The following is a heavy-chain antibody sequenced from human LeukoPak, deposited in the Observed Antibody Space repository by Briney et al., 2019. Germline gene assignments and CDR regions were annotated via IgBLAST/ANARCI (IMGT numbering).Heavy chain of an antibody. J-gene: IGHJ5*02. D-gene: IGHD6-13*01. CDR3: ARGGSSSWYTQRPISWFDP. CDR2: IYYSGST. CDR1: GGSISSYY. V-gene: IGHV4-59*01. Sequence: SETLSLTCTVSGGSISSYYWSWIRQPPGKGLEWIGYIYYSGSTNYNPSLKSRVTISVDTSKNQFSLKLSSVTAADTAVYYCARGGSSSWYTQRPISWFDPWGQGTLVTSPQ.